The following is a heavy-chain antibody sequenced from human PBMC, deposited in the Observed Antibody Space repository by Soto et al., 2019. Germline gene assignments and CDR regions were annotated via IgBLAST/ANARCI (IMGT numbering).Heavy chain of an antibody. J-gene: IGHJ4*02. Sequence: QVQLVQSGAEVKKPGSSVKVSCKASGGTFSRYTISWVRQAPGQGLEWMGRIIPILGIANYAQKFQGRVTISADKSTSTAYTELSSLRSVDSAVYYCARDRDDLLDESFAYWGQGTLVTVSS. D-gene: IGHD3-9*01. CDR1: GGTFSRYT. V-gene: IGHV1-69*08. CDR2: IIPILGIA. CDR3: ARDRDDLLDESFAY.